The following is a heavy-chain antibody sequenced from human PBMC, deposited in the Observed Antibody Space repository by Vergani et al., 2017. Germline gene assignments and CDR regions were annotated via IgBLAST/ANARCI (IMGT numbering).Heavy chain of an antibody. CDR2: ISYDGSNK. Sequence: QVQLVESGGGVVQPGRSLRLSCAASGFTFSSYAMHWVRQAPGKGLEWVAVISYDGSNKYYADSVKGRFTISRDNSKNTLYLQMNSLRAEDTAVYYCARITMVRGVIPWGQGTLVTVSS. J-gene: IGHJ5*02. CDR1: GFTFSSYA. CDR3: ARITMVRGVIP. D-gene: IGHD3-10*01. V-gene: IGHV3-30-3*01.